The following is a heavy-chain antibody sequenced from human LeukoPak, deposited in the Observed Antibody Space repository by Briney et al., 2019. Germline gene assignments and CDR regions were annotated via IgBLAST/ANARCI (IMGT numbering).Heavy chain of an antibody. CDR3: VRDLSGIAAL. J-gene: IGHJ4*02. CDR1: GFTFSSYW. V-gene: IGHV3-74*01. CDR2: INSDGSSI. D-gene: IGHD6-13*01. Sequence: GSLRLSCAASGFTFSSYWMHWVRQAPGKGLVWVSRINSDGSSISNADSVKGRLTISRDNAKNTLHLQMDSLRAEDTAVYYCVRDLSGIAALWGQGTLVTVSS.